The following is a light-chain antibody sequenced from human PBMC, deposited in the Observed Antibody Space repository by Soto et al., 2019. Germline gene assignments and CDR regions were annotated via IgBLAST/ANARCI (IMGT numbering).Light chain of an antibody. CDR3: QQYDNLPIT. CDR1: QDISNY. J-gene: IGKJ5*01. CDR2: DAS. V-gene: IGKV1-33*01. Sequence: DIQMTQSPSSLSASLGDRVTITSQASQDISNYLNWYQQTTGKAPKILIYDASNLETGVPSRFSGSGSGTDFTFPISRLQPEDIETYYCQQYDNLPITFGQGTRLEIK.